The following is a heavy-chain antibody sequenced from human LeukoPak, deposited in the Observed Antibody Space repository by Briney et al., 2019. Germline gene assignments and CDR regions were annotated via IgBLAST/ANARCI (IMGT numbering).Heavy chain of an antibody. Sequence: GGSLRLSCAASGFTFNSCAMTWVRQAPGKGLEWVSALSGSGGSTYYADSVKGRFTISRDNSKNTLYLQMDSLRAEDTAVYYCAKYASLRCFDPRGYFDYWGQGTLVTVSS. CDR3: AKYASLRCFDPRGYFDY. D-gene: IGHD3-9*01. J-gene: IGHJ4*02. CDR1: GFTFNSCA. V-gene: IGHV3-23*01. CDR2: LSGSGGST.